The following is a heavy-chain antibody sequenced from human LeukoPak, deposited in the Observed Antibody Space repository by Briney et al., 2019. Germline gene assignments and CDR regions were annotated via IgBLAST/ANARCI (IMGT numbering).Heavy chain of an antibody. Sequence: GGSLRPSCAASGFTFSSYAMSWVRQAPGKGLEWVSYISSSGSTIYYADSVKGRFTISRDNAKNSLYLQMNSLRAEDTAVYYCAELGITMIGGVWGKGTTVTISS. V-gene: IGHV3-48*03. D-gene: IGHD3-10*02. CDR2: ISSSGSTI. J-gene: IGHJ6*04. CDR3: AELGITMIGGV. CDR1: GFTFSSYA.